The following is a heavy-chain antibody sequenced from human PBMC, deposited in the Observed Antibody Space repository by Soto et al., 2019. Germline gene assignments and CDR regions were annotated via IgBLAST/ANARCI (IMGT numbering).Heavy chain of an antibody. J-gene: IGHJ4*02. CDR1: GYTFTSNG. CDR2: ISTYNGNT. V-gene: IGHV1-18*01. D-gene: IGHD3-22*01. Sequence: ASVKVSCKASGYTFTSNGISWVRQAPGQRLEWMGWISTYNGNTNYAQKLQGRVIMTTDTSTSTAYMELKSLRSDDTAVYYCARDGYYFDSSGYYPDYWGQGTLVTVSS. CDR3: ARDGYYFDSSGYYPDY.